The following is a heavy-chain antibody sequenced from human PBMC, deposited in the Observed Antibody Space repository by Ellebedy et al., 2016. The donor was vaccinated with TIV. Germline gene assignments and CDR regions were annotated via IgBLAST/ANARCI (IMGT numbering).Heavy chain of an antibody. CDR2: ISGSGDSK. D-gene: IGHD6-19*01. CDR1: GFTFTTYE. V-gene: IGHV3-48*03. CDR3: ARVGSSGWKGKWFDP. J-gene: IGHJ5*02. Sequence: PGGSLRLSCVASGFTFTTYEMNWVRRTPGRGLEWLSYISGSGDSKYADSLKGRFTISRDNAQNSLYLQMNSLRVEDTGVYYCARVGSSGWKGKWFDPWGQGTLVTVST.